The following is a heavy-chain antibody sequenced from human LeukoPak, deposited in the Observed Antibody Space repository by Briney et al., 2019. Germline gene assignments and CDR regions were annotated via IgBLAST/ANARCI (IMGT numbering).Heavy chain of an antibody. J-gene: IGHJ3*02. V-gene: IGHV3-7*01. CDR1: GFTFTNNW. D-gene: IGHD3-9*01. Sequence: PGGSLRLSCVASGFTFTNNWMTWVRQAPGKGLEWVANIKQDDSEKYYVGSVKGRFTISRDNAKNSLYLQMNSLRAEDTAVYYCARDKPSRYFDWLGGLRGDAFDIWGQGTMVTVSS. CDR3: ARDKPSRYFDWLGGLRGDAFDI. CDR2: IKQDDSEK.